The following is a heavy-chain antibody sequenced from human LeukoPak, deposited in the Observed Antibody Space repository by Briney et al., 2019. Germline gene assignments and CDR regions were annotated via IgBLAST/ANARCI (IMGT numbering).Heavy chain of an antibody. CDR2: INSDGSST. D-gene: IGHD1-26*01. J-gene: IGHJ6*04. Sequence: PGGSLRLSCAASGFTFSSYWMHWVRQVPGKGLVWVSRINSDGSSTSYADSVKGRFTISRDNAKNMLYLQMNSLRAEDTAVYYCAREWEDRFGINYYFGMDVWGKGTTVTVSS. V-gene: IGHV3-74*01. CDR1: GFTFSSYW. CDR3: AREWEDRFGINYYFGMDV.